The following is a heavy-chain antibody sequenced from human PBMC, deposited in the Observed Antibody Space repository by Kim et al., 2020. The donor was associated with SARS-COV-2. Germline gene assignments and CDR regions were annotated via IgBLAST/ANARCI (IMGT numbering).Heavy chain of an antibody. V-gene: IGHV4-59*08. J-gene: IGHJ4*02. D-gene: IGHD5-12*01. CDR2: IYYSGST. Sequence: SETLSLTCTVSGGSISSFYWRWIRQPPGKGLEWIGYIYYSGSTNYNPSLKSRVTISVDTSKNQFSLKLSSVTAADTAVYYCARQTKQYGGYGLFDYWGQGTLVTVSS. CDR3: ARQTKQYGGYGLFDY. CDR1: GGSISSFY.